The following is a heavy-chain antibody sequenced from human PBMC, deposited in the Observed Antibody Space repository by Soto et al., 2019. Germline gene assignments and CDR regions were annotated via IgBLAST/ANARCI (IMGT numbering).Heavy chain of an antibody. CDR1: GFTFSSYA. D-gene: IGHD6-19*01. J-gene: IGHJ4*02. CDR3: ARASSQQWLAHFDY. V-gene: IGHV3-30-3*01. Sequence: PGGSLRLSCAASGFTFSSYAMQWVRQAPGKGLEWVAVISYDGSNKYYADSVKGRFTISRDNSKNTLYLQMNSLRAEDTAVYYCARASSQQWLAHFDYWGQGTLVTVSS. CDR2: ISYDGSNK.